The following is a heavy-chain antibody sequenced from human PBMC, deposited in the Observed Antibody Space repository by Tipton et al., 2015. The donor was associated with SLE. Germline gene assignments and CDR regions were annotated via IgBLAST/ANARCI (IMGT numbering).Heavy chain of an antibody. Sequence: SLRPSCVASGFIFSNYEMYWVRQAPGKGLERVSHINNSGSSRYSADSVMGRFTISRDNSKNTLHLQMTSLRAEDTALYYCAKGYGGWLYYFDYWGQGTLVTVSS. CDR3: AKGYGGWLYYFDY. J-gene: IGHJ4*02. CDR2: INNSGSSR. D-gene: IGHD4/OR15-4a*01. CDR1: GFIFSNYE. V-gene: IGHV3-48*03.